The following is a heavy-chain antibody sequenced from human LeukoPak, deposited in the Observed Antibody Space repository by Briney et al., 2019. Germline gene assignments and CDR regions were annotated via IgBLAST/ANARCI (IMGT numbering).Heavy chain of an antibody. D-gene: IGHD1-1*01. Sequence: GGSLRLSCAASGFTFSSYAMSWVRQAPGKGLEWVSAISGSGGSTYYADSVKGRFTISRDNSKNTLYLQTNSLRAEDTAVYYCAKDQLEQPGYYFDYWGQGTLVTVSS. J-gene: IGHJ4*02. CDR2: ISGSGGST. CDR3: AKDQLEQPGYYFDY. CDR1: GFTFSSYA. V-gene: IGHV3-23*01.